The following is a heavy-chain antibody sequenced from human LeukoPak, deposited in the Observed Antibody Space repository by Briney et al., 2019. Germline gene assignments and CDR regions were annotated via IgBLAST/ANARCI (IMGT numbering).Heavy chain of an antibody. CDR1: GYTFTSYA. D-gene: IGHD1-26*01. J-gene: IGHJ5*02. Sequence: GALVKVSCKASGYTFTSYAMHWVSQAPGQRLEWMEWINAGNCNTKYSQKCQGRVKITRDTAASTAYMELSSLRSEDTAVYYCARGWVWELGSTWWFDPWGQGRLVSVCS. V-gene: IGHV1-3*01. CDR2: INAGNCNT. CDR3: ARGWVWELGSTWWFDP.